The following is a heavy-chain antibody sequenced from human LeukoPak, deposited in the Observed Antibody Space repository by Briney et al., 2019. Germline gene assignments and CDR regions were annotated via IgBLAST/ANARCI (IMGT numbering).Heavy chain of an antibody. Sequence: GGSLRLSSAASGFTVSSNYMTWVRQAPGKGLEWVSYSSSSSSTIYYADSVKGRFTISRDNAKNSLYLQMNSLRAEDTAVYYCAKDPGSDSAARYYMDVWGKGTTVTVSS. V-gene: IGHV3-48*04. J-gene: IGHJ6*03. D-gene: IGHD3-10*01. CDR2: SSSSSSTI. CDR3: AKDPGSDSAARYYMDV. CDR1: GFTVSSNY.